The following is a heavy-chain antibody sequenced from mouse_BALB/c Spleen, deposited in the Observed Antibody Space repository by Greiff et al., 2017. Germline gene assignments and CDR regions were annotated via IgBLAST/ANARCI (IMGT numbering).Heavy chain of an antibody. Sequence: SGAELVRSGASVKMSCKASGYTFTSYNMHWVKQTPGQGLEWIGYIYPGNGGTNYNQKFKGKATLTADTFSSTAYMQISSLTSEDSAVYFCARSGPIYDYDEAMDYWGQGTSVTVSS. D-gene: IGHD2-4*01. V-gene: IGHV1-12*01. CDR3: ARSGPIYDYDEAMDY. CDR2: IYPGNGGT. CDR1: GYTFTSYN. J-gene: IGHJ4*01.